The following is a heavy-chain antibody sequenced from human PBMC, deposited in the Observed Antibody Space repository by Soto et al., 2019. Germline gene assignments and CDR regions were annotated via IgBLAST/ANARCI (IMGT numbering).Heavy chain of an antibody. D-gene: IGHD4-4*01. CDR2: IYYSGST. Sequence: SETLSLTCTVSGGSISSYYWSWIRQPPGKGLEWIGYIYYSGSTNYNPSLKSRVTISVDTSKNQFSLKLSSVTAADTAVYYCASVPHDYSNYDSYYYYMDVWGKGTTVTVSS. V-gene: IGHV4-59*08. CDR3: ASVPHDYSNYDSYYYYMDV. J-gene: IGHJ6*03. CDR1: GGSISSYY.